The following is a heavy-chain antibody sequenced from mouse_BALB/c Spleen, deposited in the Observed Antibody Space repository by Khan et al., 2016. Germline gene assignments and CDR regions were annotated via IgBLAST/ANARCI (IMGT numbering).Heavy chain of an antibody. D-gene: IGHD1-1*01. V-gene: IGHV1-18*01. Sequence: VRLQQSGPELVKPGASVKIPCKASGYTFTDYNMDWVKQSHGKSLEWIGNINPNNGGTIYNQKFKGKATLTVDKSSSTAYLELRSLTSEDTAVYYCARPYYYGSSYYCDYWGQGTTLTVSS. CDR2: INPNNGGT. CDR3: ARPYYYGSSYYCDY. CDR1: GYTFTDYN. J-gene: IGHJ2*01.